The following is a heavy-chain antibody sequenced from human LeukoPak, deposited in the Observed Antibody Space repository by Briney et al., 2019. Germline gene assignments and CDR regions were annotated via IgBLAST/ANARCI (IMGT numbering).Heavy chain of an antibody. D-gene: IGHD2-21*01. Sequence: ASVKVSCKASGYTFTNYNINWMRQATGQGLEWMGWMNPNSGNTGYAQKFQGRVTMTRNTSISTAYMELSSLRSEDTAVYYCTRYSGGFDYWGQGIPVTVPS. CDR1: GYTFTNYN. V-gene: IGHV1-8*01. J-gene: IGHJ4*02. CDR3: TRYSGGFDY. CDR2: MNPNSGNT.